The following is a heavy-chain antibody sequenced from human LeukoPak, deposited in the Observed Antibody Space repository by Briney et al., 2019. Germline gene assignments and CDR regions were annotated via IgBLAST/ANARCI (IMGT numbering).Heavy chain of an antibody. V-gene: IGHV4-59*01. D-gene: IGHD3-10*01. CDR1: GGSISSYY. J-gene: IGHJ5*02. Sequence: SETLSLTCTVSGGSISSYYWSWIRQPPGKGLEWIGYIYYSGSTNYNPSLKSRVTISVDTSKNQFSLKLSSVTAADTAVYYCARAHYYGSGSYNWFHPWGQGTLVTVSS. CDR2: IYYSGST. CDR3: ARAHYYGSGSYNWFHP.